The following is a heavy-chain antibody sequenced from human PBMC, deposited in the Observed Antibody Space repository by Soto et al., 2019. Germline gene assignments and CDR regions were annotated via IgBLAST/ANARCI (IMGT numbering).Heavy chain of an antibody. V-gene: IGHV3-23*01. CDR2: ISGSGGST. CDR1: GFTFSSYA. J-gene: IGHJ4*02. D-gene: IGHD5-18*01. Sequence: EVQLLESGGGLVQPGGSLRLSCAASGFTFSSYAMSWVRQAPGKGLEWVSAISGSGGSTYYADSVKGRFTISRDNSKNTLYLPMNSLRAEDTAVYYCVSDVDTAMVTDYWGKGTLVTVSS. CDR3: VSDVDTAMVTDY.